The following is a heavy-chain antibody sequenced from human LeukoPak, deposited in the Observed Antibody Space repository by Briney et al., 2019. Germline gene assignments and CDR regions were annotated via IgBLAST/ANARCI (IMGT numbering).Heavy chain of an antibody. CDR1: GFTFSGYD. CDR2: IGTAGDT. CDR3: ARVLGGSYLYYAFDT. Sequence: GGSLRLSCAASGFTFSGYDMHWVRQATGKGLEWVSAIGTAGDTYYPGSVKGRFTISRENAKNSLYLQMNSLRAGDTAVYYCARVLGGSYLYYAFDTWGQGTMVTVSS. D-gene: IGHD1-26*01. V-gene: IGHV3-13*01. J-gene: IGHJ3*02.